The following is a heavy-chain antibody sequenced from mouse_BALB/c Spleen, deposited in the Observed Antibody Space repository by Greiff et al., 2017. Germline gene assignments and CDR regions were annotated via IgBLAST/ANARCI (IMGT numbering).Heavy chain of an antibody. CDR1: GFSLTGYG. V-gene: IGHV2-6-7*01. J-gene: IGHJ4*01. Sequence: VKLVESGPGLVAPSQSLSITCTVSGFSLTGYGVNWVRQPPGKGLEWLGMIWGDGSTDYNSALKSRLSISKDNSKSQVFLKMNSLQTDDTARYYCARDREVRRYYYAMDYWGQGTSVTVSS. CDR3: ARDREVRRYYYAMDY. D-gene: IGHD2-14*01. CDR2: IWGDGST.